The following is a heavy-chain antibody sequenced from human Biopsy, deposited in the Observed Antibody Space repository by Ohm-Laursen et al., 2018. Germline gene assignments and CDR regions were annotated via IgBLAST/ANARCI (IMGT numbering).Heavy chain of an antibody. D-gene: IGHD2/OR15-2a*01. CDR1: GGSISSDY. CDR2: IYYSGST. J-gene: IGHJ6*02. CDR3: ARATNSTGWPYYYFYGMDV. V-gene: IGHV4-59*01. Sequence: TLSLTCAVSGGSISSDYWSWIRQTPGKGLEWIGYIYYSGSTNYNPSLKSRVTVSVDTSKNQFSLRLNSVTAADTAVYYCARATNSTGWPYYYFYGMDVWGQGTTVTVSS.